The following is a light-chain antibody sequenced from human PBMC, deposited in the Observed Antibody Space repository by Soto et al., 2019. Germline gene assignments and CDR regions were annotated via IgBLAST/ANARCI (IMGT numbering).Light chain of an antibody. Sequence: ENVLTQSPGTLSLSPGERATLSCRASQSVSNNYLAWYQHKPGQAPRVLIYGASSRATGIPDRFSGSGSGTDFTLTISRLEPEDFAVYYCRQYGSSPTFCQGTKVDIK. V-gene: IGKV3-20*01. J-gene: IGKJ1*01. CDR1: QSVSNNY. CDR3: RQYGSSPT. CDR2: GAS.